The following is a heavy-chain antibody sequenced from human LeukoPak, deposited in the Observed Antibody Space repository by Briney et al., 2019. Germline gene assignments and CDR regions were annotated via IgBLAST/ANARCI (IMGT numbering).Heavy chain of an antibody. CDR3: TTDRLLWFGELIFDY. CDR1: GFTFSNAW. CDR2: IKSKTDGGPT. D-gene: IGHD3-10*01. Sequence: GGSLRLSCAASGFTFSNAWMSWVRQAPGKGLEWVGRIKSKTDGGPTGYAAPGKGRFTISREHSKNTLYLQMNILKTEDTAVYYCTTDRLLWFGELIFDYWGQGTLVTVSS. V-gene: IGHV3-15*01. J-gene: IGHJ4*02.